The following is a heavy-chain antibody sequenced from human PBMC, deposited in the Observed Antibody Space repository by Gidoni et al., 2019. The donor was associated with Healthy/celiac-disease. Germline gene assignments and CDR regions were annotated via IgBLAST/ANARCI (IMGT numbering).Heavy chain of an antibody. J-gene: IGHJ6*02. CDR3: ARVTVTYGMDV. CDR1: GGTFSSYA. CDR2: IIPILGTA. V-gene: IGHV1-69*01. Sequence: QVQLVQSGAEVKKPGSSVKVSCQASGGTFSSYAISWVRQAPGQGLEWMGGIIPILGTANDAQKFQGRVTITADESTSTAYMELSSLRSEDTAVYYCARVTVTYGMDVWGQGTTVTVSS. D-gene: IGHD4-17*01.